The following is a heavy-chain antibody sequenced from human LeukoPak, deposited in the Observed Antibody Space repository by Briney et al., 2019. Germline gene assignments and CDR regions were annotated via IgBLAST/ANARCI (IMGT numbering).Heavy chain of an antibody. D-gene: IGHD4-23*01. V-gene: IGHV3-23*01. CDR3: ARVNHDYGGNPSDY. J-gene: IGHJ4*02. CDR2: ISGSGGST. Sequence: GGSLRLSCAASGFTFSSYAMSWVRQAPGKGLEWVSAISGSGGSTYYADSVKGRFTISRDNSKNTLYLQMNSLRAEDTAVYYCARVNHDYGGNPSDYWGQGTLVTVSS. CDR1: GFTFSSYA.